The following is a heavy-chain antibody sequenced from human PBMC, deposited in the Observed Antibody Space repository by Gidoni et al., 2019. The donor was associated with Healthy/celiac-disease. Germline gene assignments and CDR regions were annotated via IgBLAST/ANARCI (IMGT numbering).Heavy chain of an antibody. V-gene: IGHV3-21*01. D-gene: IGHD6-19*01. J-gene: IGHJ4*02. CDR3: AREGDYSSGWFIFDY. CDR1: GCTFRSYS. CDR2: ISSSSSYI. Sequence: EVQLVESGGGLVKPGGCLRLSCAASGCTFRSYSMNWVRQAPGKGLEWVSSISSSSSYIYYADSVKGRFTISRDNAKNSLYLQMNSLRAEDTAVYYCAREGDYSSGWFIFDYWGQGTLVTVSS.